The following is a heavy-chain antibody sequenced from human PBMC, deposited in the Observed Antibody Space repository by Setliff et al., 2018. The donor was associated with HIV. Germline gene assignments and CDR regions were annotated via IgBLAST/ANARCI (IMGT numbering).Heavy chain of an antibody. V-gene: IGHV4-34*01. Sequence: SETLSLTCAVYGGSFSGFYWNWIRQPPGKGLDWIGEINHSGSTTYNPSLKSRVTISLDTSKNQISLKLSSVTAADTAVYFCAREKHWNGPFDYWGQGKLVTVSS. CDR3: AREKHWNGPFDY. CDR1: GGSFSGFY. D-gene: IGHD1-1*01. J-gene: IGHJ4*02. CDR2: INHSGST.